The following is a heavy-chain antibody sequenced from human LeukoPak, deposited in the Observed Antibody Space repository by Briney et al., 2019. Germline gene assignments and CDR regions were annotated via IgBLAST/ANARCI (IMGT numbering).Heavy chain of an antibody. J-gene: IGHJ5*02. Sequence: ASVKVSCKASGYTFTSYYMHWVRQAPGQGLEWMGIINPSGGSTSYAQKFQGRVTMTRNTSISTAYMELSSLRSEDTAVYYCARVHYGDSRFDPWSQGTLVTVSS. CDR2: INPSGGST. V-gene: IGHV1-46*01. CDR3: ARVHYGDSRFDP. CDR1: GYTFTSYY. D-gene: IGHD4-17*01.